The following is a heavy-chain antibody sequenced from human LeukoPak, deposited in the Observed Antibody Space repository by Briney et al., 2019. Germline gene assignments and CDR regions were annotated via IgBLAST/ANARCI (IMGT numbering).Heavy chain of an antibody. CDR3: ATNILVRDIINWFDP. V-gene: IGHV1-2*02. CDR2: IKPNSGGT. D-gene: IGHD3-10*01. CDR1: GYTFNAYY. Sequence: ASVKVSCKASGYTFNAYYMHWVRQAPGQGLEWMGWIKPNSGGTRSAQKFQGRVTMTRDTSISTAYMELSSLRYDDTAVYYCATNILVRDIINWFDPWGQGTLVTVSS. J-gene: IGHJ5*02.